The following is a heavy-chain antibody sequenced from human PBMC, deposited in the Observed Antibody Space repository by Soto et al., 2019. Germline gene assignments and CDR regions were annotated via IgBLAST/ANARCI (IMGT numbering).Heavy chain of an antibody. CDR2: IIPILGIA. V-gene: IGHV1-69*02. D-gene: IGHD3-9*01. CDR3: ARSYYDILTGYYASQDYGMDA. CDR1: GGTFSSYT. J-gene: IGHJ6*02. Sequence: QVQLVQSGAEVKKPGSSVKVSCKASGGTFSSYTISWVRQAPGQGLEWMGRIIPILGIANYAQKFQGRVTITADKSTSTAYMELSSLRSEDTAVYYCARSYYDILTGYYASQDYGMDAWGQGTTVTVSS.